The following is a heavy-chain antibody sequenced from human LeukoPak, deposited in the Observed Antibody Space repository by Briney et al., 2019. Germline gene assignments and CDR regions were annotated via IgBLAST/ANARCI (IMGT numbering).Heavy chain of an antibody. V-gene: IGHV3-33*07. CDR3: ARVDSGSYYSIDN. Sequence: GSLRLSCAASGFTFSRYGMNWVRQAPGKGLELAAVIWYDGSKKYYAESVEGRFTISRDNSKNTLYLEMNSLRAEDTAVYYCARVDSGSYYSIDNWGQGTLVTVSS. CDR1: GFTFSRYG. J-gene: IGHJ4*02. D-gene: IGHD3-10*01. CDR2: IWYDGSKK.